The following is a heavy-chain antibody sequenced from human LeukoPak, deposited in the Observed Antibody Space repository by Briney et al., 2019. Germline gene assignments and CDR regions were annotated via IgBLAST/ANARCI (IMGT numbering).Heavy chain of an antibody. Sequence: GGSLRLSCAASGFTFDDYAMHWVRQAPGNGLEWVSGISWNSGSIGYADSVKGRFTISRDNAKNSLYLQMNSLRAEDTALYYCARMIGRYCSSTSCSRIDYWGQGTLVTVSS. CDR2: ISWNSGSI. CDR1: GFTFDDYA. CDR3: ARMIGRYCSSTSCSRIDY. D-gene: IGHD2-2*01. J-gene: IGHJ4*02. V-gene: IGHV3-9*01.